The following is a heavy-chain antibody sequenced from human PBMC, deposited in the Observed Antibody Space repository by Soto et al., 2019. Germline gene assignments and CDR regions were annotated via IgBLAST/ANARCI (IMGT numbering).Heavy chain of an antibody. V-gene: IGHV1-3*01. J-gene: IGHJ3*02. CDR3: ATSIAAAGNDAFDI. CDR2: INAGNGNT. Sequence: ASVKVSCKASGYTFTSYAMHWMRQAPGQRLEWMGWINAGNGNTKYSQKFQGRVTITRDTSASTAYMELSSLRSEDTAVYYCATSIAAAGNDAFDIWGQGTMVTVSS. D-gene: IGHD6-13*01. CDR1: GYTFTSYA.